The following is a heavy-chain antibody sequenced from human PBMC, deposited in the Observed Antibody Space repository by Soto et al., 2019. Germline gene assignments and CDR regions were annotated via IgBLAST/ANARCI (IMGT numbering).Heavy chain of an antibody. Sequence: ASVKVSCKSSGYSLTDYHIHWVRQAPGQGLEWLGRINPKSGGTSTAQKFQGWVTMTTDTSISTASMELTRLTSDDTAIYYCARGDSTDCSNGVCSFFYNHDMDVWGQGTTVTVSS. CDR3: ARGDSTDCSNGVCSFFYNHDMDV. D-gene: IGHD2-8*01. V-gene: IGHV1-2*04. CDR2: INPKSGGT. J-gene: IGHJ6*02. CDR1: GYSLTDYH.